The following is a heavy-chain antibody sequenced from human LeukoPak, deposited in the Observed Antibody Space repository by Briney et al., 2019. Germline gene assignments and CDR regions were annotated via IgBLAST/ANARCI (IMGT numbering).Heavy chain of an antibody. Sequence: SETLSLTCTLSGGSLSNYYWSWVRQPPGKGLEWIGYIFYSGSTNYNPSLKSRVTMSVDTSKNQFSLKLNFVTAADTAVYYCARVEYNWFDPWGQGTLVIVSS. V-gene: IGHV4-59*01. CDR3: ARVEYNWFDP. J-gene: IGHJ5*02. CDR2: IFYSGST. CDR1: GGSLSNYY. D-gene: IGHD6-6*01.